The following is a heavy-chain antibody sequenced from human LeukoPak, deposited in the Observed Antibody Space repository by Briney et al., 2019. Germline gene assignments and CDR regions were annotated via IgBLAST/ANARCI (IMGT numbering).Heavy chain of an antibody. D-gene: IGHD3-16*01. CDR1: GFTFSSYW. J-gene: IGHJ6*02. V-gene: IGHV3-7*03. Sequence: GGSLRLSCAASGFTFSSYWMNWARQAPGKGLEWVASINHNGNVNYYVDSVKGRFTISRDNAKNSLYLQVSNLRAEDAAVYFCARGGGLDVWGQGATVTVSS. CDR2: INHNGNVN. CDR3: ARGGGLDV.